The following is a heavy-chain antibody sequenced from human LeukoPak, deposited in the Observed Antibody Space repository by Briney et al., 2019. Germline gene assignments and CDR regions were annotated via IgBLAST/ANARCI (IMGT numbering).Heavy chain of an antibody. CDR3: ARGRYDYVWGSYRPVINFDY. D-gene: IGHD3-16*02. J-gene: IGHJ4*02. Sequence: KPSETLSLTCSVSGGSIRSSSYYWAWIRQPPGEGLEWIGSIYSSGFTSYKPSLKSRVTISVDTSKNQFSLKLSSVTAADTAVYYCARGRYDYVWGSYRPVINFDYWGQGTLVTVSS. CDR2: IYSSGFT. CDR1: GGSIRSSSYY. V-gene: IGHV4-39*07.